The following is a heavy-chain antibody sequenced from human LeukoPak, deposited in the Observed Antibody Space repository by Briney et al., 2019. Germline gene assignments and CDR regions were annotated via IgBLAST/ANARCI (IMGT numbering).Heavy chain of an antibody. CDR1: GYSISSGYY. J-gene: IGHJ4*02. Sequence: KPSETLSLTCAVSGYSISSGYYWGWIRQPPGKGLEWIGSIYHSGSTYYNPSLKSRVPISVDTPKNQFSLKLSSVTAADTAVYYCARGRYYSDSSGYFYDYWGQGTLVTVSS. D-gene: IGHD3-22*01. CDR2: IYHSGST. CDR3: ARGRYYSDSSGYFYDY. V-gene: IGHV4-38-2*01.